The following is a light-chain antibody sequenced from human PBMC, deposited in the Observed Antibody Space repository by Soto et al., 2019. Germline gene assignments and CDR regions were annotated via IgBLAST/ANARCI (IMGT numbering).Light chain of an antibody. CDR1: SNDVGGYHY. V-gene: IGLV2-11*01. CDR3: CSYVGSSIYV. J-gene: IGLJ1*01. Sequence: QSVETQPLSVSWSPGQSVAISCTGTSNDVGGYHYVSWYQHHPGKAPKLVIFDVNRRPSGVPHRFSGSKSDNTASLTISGLQAEDEADYYCCSYVGSSIYVFGTGTKVTVL. CDR2: DVN.